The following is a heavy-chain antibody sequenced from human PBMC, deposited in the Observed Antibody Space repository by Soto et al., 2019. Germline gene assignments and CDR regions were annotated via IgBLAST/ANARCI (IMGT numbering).Heavy chain of an antibody. D-gene: IGHD3-3*01. CDR2: INHSGST. CDR3: ARGGIFGVVIPYYYYYGMDV. V-gene: IGHV4-34*01. J-gene: IGHJ6*02. Sequence: PSETLSLTCAVYGGSFSGYYWSWIRQPPGKGLEWIGEINHSGSTNYNPSLKSRVTISVDTSKNQFSLKLSSVTAADTAVYYCARGGIFGVVIPYYYYYGMDVWGQGTTVTVS. CDR1: GGSFSGYY.